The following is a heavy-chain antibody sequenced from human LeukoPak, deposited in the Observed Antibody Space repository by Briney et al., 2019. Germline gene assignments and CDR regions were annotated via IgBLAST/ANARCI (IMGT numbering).Heavy chain of an antibody. CDR2: INPNSGGT. CDR1: GFTFTGYY. V-gene: IGHV1-2*02. Sequence: PGGSLRLSCRASGFTFTGYYMHWVRQAPGQGLEWMGWINPNSGGTNYAQKFQGRVTMTRDTSISTAYMELSRLRSDDTAVYYCARARGKTGTTNRSYYYYYMDVWGKGTTVTVSS. J-gene: IGHJ6*03. CDR3: ARARGKTGTTNRSYYYYYMDV. D-gene: IGHD1-7*01.